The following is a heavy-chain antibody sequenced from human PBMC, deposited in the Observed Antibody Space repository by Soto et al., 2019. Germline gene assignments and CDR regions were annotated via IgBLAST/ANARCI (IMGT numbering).Heavy chain of an antibody. CDR1: GFTFSSYA. CDR2: ISSSSSTI. Sequence: GGSLRLSCAASGFTFSSYAMRWVRQAPGKGLEWVSYISSSSSTIYYADSVKGRFTISRDNAKNSLYLQMNSLRDEDTAVYYCARERFDYGGNLYYYYYYMDVWGKGTTVTVS. V-gene: IGHV3-48*02. J-gene: IGHJ6*03. D-gene: IGHD4-17*01. CDR3: ARERFDYGGNLYYYYYYMDV.